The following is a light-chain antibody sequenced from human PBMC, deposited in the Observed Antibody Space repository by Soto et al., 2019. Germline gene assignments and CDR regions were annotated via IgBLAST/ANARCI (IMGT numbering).Light chain of an antibody. CDR1: QRVSGW. CDR3: LQYNILYT. CDR2: KAS. Sequence: DIQVTQSPSTLSASVGDRVTITCRASQRVSGWLAWYQQKPGKAPKLLIHKASTLEGDVPSRFSGSGSETEFTLTISSLQPDDIATYYCLQYNILYTFGQGTKLEI. J-gene: IGKJ2*01. V-gene: IGKV1-5*03.